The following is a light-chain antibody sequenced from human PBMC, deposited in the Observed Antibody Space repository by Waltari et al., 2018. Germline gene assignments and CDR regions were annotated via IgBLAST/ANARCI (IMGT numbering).Light chain of an antibody. CDR1: QTISRY. Sequence: DIQMTQSPSSLSASVGARVTITCRASQTISRYFNWYQQKPGKAPNLLIYAATSLQSGVPSRFSGSGSGRDFTLIITSLQPEDFATYYCQRSYSFTRTFGQGTKVEIK. CDR2: AAT. CDR3: QRSYSFTRT. J-gene: IGKJ1*01. V-gene: IGKV1-39*01.